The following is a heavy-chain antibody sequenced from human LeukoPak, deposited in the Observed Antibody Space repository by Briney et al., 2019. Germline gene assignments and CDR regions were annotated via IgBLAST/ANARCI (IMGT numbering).Heavy chain of an antibody. V-gene: IGHV4-59*01. D-gene: IGHD3-10*01. J-gene: IGHJ5*02. CDR3: ARGSVALGAVDP. CDR2: FYYTGNT. Sequence: PSETLSLTCTVSGGSISNYYWFWIRRPPGKGLEWIGYFYYTGNTNYNPSLKSRVTISVDTSKNQFSLRLGSVTAADTAVYYCARGSVALGAVDPWGQGTLVTVSS. CDR1: GGSISNYY.